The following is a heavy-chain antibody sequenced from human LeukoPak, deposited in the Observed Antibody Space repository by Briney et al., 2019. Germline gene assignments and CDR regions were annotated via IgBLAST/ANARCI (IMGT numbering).Heavy chain of an antibody. CDR2: IYYSGST. D-gene: IGHD3-10*01. CDR1: GGPISSYY. Sequence: SETLSLTCTVSGGPISSYYWSWIRQPPGKGLEWIGYIYYSGSTNYNPSLKSRVTISVDTSKNQFSLKLSSVTAADTAVYYCARPYGSGSYDAFDIWGQGTMVTVSS. CDR3: ARPYGSGSYDAFDI. V-gene: IGHV4-59*08. J-gene: IGHJ3*02.